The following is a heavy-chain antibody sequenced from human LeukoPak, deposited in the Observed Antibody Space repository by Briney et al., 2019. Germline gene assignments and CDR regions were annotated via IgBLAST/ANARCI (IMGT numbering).Heavy chain of an antibody. CDR1: GVNFNNYA. CDR2: IAGSGGST. V-gene: IGHV3-23*01. J-gene: IGHJ2*01. CDR3: AKGGGSGWYWYFDV. D-gene: IGHD6-19*01. Sequence: GGPLRLSCAAPGVNFNNYAMSWVRQAPGKGLEWVSTIAGSGGSTYYAESVKGRFTISRDISKNTLYLQMNSLRADDTAVYYCAKGGGSGWYWYFDVWGRGALVTVSS.